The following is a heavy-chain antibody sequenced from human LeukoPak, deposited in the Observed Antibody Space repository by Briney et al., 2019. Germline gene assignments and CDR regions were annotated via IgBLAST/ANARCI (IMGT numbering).Heavy chain of an antibody. V-gene: IGHV1-69*04. Sequence: ASVKVSCKASGGTFSSYAISRVRQAPGQGLEWMGRIIPILGIANYAQKFQGRVTITADKSTSTAYMELSSLRSEDTAVYYCARDASQLPTYYYYGMDVWGQGTTVTVSS. D-gene: IGHD2-2*01. J-gene: IGHJ6*02. CDR3: ARDASQLPTYYYYGMDV. CDR2: IIPILGIA. CDR1: GGTFSSYA.